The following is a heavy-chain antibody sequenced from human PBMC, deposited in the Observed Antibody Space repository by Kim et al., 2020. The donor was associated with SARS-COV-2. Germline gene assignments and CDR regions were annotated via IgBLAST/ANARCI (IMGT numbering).Heavy chain of an antibody. V-gene: IGHV3-53*01. CDR3: ARGAYCGGDCYLDY. J-gene: IGHJ4*02. Sequence: GGSLRLSCAASGFIVSTNYIIWVRQAPGKGLEWVSVIYSGGSTYYADSVKGRFTISRDNSKNTVYLQMNSLRAEDTAVYYCARGAYCGGDCYLDYWGQGTLVTVSS. CDR2: IYSGGST. D-gene: IGHD2-21*02. CDR1: GFIVSTNY.